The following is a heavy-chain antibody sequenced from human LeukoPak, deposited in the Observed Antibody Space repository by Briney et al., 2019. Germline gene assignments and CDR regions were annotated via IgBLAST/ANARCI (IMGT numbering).Heavy chain of an antibody. CDR2: ISWNSGSI. J-gene: IGHJ4*02. Sequence: PGRSLRLSCAASGFTFDDYAMHWVRQAPGKGLEWVSGISWNSGSIGYADSVRDRFTISRDNAKNSLYLQMNSLRAEDMALYYCAKDMGSGWTEYGYWGQGTLVTVSS. CDR1: GFTFDDYA. CDR3: AKDMGSGWTEYGY. V-gene: IGHV3-9*03. D-gene: IGHD6-19*01.